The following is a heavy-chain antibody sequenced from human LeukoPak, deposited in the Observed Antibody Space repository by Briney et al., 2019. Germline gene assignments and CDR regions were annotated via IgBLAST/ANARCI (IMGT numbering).Heavy chain of an antibody. CDR2: IYPGDSDT. V-gene: IGHV5-51*01. J-gene: IGHJ5*02. Sequence: GESLKISCKGSGYSFTSYWIGWVRQMPGKRVEWMEIIYPGDSDTRYSPSFQGQVTISADKSISTAYLQWSSLKAPDTAMYYCARGPDYDSSGSNWFDPWGQGTLVTVSS. CDR1: GYSFTSYW. CDR3: ARGPDYDSSGSNWFDP. D-gene: IGHD3-22*01.